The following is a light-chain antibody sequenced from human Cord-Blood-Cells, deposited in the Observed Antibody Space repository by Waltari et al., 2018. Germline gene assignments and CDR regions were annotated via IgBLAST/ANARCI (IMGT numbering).Light chain of an antibody. V-gene: IGKV1-5*03. Sequence: DIQMTQSPSTLSASVGDRVTITCRASQSISSWLAWYQQKPGKAPKLLIYKASSLESGVPSRSSGRGSGTEFTLTISSLQPDDFATYYCQQYNSYLYTFGQRTKLEIK. CDR3: QQYNSYLYT. J-gene: IGKJ2*01. CDR1: QSISSW. CDR2: KAS.